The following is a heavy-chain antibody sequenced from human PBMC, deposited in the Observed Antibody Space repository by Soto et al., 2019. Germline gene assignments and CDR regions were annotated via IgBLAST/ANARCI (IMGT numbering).Heavy chain of an antibody. CDR1: GFTFSSYW. Sequence: HPGGSLRLSCAASGFTFSSYWMHWVRQAPGKGLVWVSRTNSDGSSTSYADSVKGRFTISRDNAKNTLYLQMNSLRAEDTAVYYCARQTGTSFDYWGQGTLVTVSS. CDR2: TNSDGSST. D-gene: IGHD1-1*01. J-gene: IGHJ4*02. CDR3: ARQTGTSFDY. V-gene: IGHV3-74*01.